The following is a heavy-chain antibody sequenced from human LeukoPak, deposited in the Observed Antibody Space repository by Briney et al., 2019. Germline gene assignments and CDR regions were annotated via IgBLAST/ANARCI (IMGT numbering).Heavy chain of an antibody. CDR1: GGSISSSSYY. CDR3: ARDWQSADY. J-gene: IGHJ4*02. Sequence: PSETLSLTCTVSGGSISSSSYYWGWIRQPPGKGLEWIGSIYYSGSTYYNPSLKSRVTISVDTSKNQFSLKLSSVTAADTAVYYCARDWQSADYWGQGTLVNVSS. V-gene: IGHV4-39*07. CDR2: IYYSGST.